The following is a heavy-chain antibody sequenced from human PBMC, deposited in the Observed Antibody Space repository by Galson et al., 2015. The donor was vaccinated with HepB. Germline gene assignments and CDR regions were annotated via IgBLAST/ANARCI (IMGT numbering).Heavy chain of an antibody. CDR1: GFTFNTYD. J-gene: IGHJ4*02. V-gene: IGHV3-23*01. D-gene: IGHD2-2*01. CDR2: ITYNGGST. CDR3: AKRSNTNEDY. Sequence: SLRLSCAASGFTFNTYDMNWVRQAPGKGLEWVSSITYNGGSTYYADSVKGRFTISRDNSKNTLYLQLNSLRADDTALYYCAKRSNTNEDYWGQGTLVTVSS.